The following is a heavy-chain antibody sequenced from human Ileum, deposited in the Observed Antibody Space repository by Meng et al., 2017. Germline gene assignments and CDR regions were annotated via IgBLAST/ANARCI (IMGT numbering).Heavy chain of an antibody. CDR2: IYPGDSDT. CDR1: GYTFNTYW. CDR3: GRRYYGSGSIDY. Sequence: GESLKISCKTSGYTFNTYWIDWVRQTPGKGLEWMGVIYPGDSDTRYSPSFQGQVTISADKSISTTYLQWSSLQASDSAMYYCGRRYYGSGSIDYWGQGTVVTVSS. J-gene: IGHJ4*02. D-gene: IGHD3-10*01. V-gene: IGHV5-51*01.